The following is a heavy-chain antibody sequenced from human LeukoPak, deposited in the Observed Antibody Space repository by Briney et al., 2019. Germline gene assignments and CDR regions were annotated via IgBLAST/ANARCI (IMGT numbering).Heavy chain of an antibody. CDR1: GYSFTSHW. V-gene: IGHV5-51*01. Sequence: ESLKISCKGSGYSFTSHWIGWVRQMPGKGLEWMGIIYPGDSDTRYSPSFQGQVTISADKSISTAYLQWSSLKASDTAMYYCARTPSLAARPTAYWGQGTLVTVSS. J-gene: IGHJ4*02. D-gene: IGHD6-6*01. CDR2: IYPGDSDT. CDR3: ARTPSLAARPTAY.